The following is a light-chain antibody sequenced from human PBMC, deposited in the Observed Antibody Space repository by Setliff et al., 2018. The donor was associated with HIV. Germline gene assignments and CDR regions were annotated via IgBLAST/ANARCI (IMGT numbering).Light chain of an antibody. J-gene: IGLJ2*01. CDR1: SSDVGGYMS. Sequence: QSALAQHDYVSGSPGQSITISCTGSSSDVGGYMSVSWYQQHPGEVHKLMIYDVTNRPSGVSNRFSGSKSGSTASLTISGLQTEDEADYYCCSYAGSDAWIFGGGTKVTVL. V-gene: IGLV2-23*02. CDR3: CSYAGSDAWI. CDR2: DVT.